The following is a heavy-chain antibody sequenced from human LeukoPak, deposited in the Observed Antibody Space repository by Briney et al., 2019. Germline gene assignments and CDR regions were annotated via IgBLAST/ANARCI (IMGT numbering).Heavy chain of an antibody. V-gene: IGHV4-30-4*01. Sequence: SETLSLTCTVSGASIRSGDYYWSWIRQPPGKGLEWTGYIYDSGSTYYNPSLKSRITISVDTSENRFSLKLSSVTATDTAVYYCARDCSGGSCYGAFDIWGQGTMVTVSS. CDR1: GASIRSGDYY. D-gene: IGHD2-15*01. J-gene: IGHJ3*02. CDR2: IYDSGST. CDR3: ARDCSGGSCYGAFDI.